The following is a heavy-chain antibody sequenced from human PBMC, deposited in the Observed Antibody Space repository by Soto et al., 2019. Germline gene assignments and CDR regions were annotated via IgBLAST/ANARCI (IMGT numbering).Heavy chain of an antibody. CDR1: GFSLSTSGMR. CDR2: IDWDDDK. Sequence: SGPTLVNPTQTLTLTCTFSGFSLSTSGMRVSWIRQPPGKALEWLARIDWDDDKFYNTSLKTRLTTSKDSSKNQVVLTMTNMDPVDTATYYCARMFHCSGSTCPFDDWGQGALVTVSS. D-gene: IGHD2-15*01. CDR3: ARMFHCSGSTCPFDD. J-gene: IGHJ4*02. V-gene: IGHV2-70*04.